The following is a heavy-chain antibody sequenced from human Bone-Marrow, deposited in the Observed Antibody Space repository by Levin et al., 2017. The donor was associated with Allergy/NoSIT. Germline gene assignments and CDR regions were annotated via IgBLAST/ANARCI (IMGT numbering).Heavy chain of an antibody. V-gene: IGHV3-21*06. Sequence: GESLKISCVASGFTFRSYSINWVRRAPGKGPEWVASISGSSKYIYYADSVKGRFTISRDNAKNSLYLQMNSLGAEDTAVYHCARGIAVAPGYFDYWGQGTLVTVSS. CDR1: GFTFRSYS. D-gene: IGHD6-19*01. CDR2: ISGSSKYI. J-gene: IGHJ4*02. CDR3: ARGIAVAPGYFDY.